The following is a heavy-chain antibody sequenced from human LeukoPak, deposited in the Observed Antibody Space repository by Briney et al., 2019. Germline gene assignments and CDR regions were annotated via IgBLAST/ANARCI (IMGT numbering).Heavy chain of an antibody. D-gene: IGHD1-26*01. V-gene: IGHV1-18*01. CDR3: ARGRTFSGSYFYDYYYYYMDV. Sequence: ASVKVSCKASGGTFSSYAISWVRQAPGQGLEWMGWISAYNGNTNYAQKLQGRVTMTTDTSTSTAYMELRSLRSDDTAVYYCARGRTFSGSYFYDYYYYYMDVWGKGTTVTVSS. CDR2: ISAYNGNT. J-gene: IGHJ6*03. CDR1: GGTFSSYA.